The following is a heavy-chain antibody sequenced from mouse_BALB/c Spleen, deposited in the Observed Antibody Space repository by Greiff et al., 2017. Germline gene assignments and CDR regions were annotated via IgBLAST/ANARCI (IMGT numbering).Heavy chain of an antibody. Sequence: VQLQQSGPELVKPGASVKISCKASGYTFTDYNMHWVKQSHGKSLEWIGYIYPYNGGTGYNQKFKSKATLTVDNSSSTAYMELRSLTSEDSAVYYCARTYRYDRGYAMDYWGQGTSVTVSS. D-gene: IGHD2-14*01. CDR2: IYPYNGGT. CDR1: GYTFTDYN. V-gene: IGHV1S29*02. CDR3: ARTYRYDRGYAMDY. J-gene: IGHJ4*01.